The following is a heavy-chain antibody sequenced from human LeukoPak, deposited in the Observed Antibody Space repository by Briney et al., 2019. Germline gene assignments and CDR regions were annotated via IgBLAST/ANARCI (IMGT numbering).Heavy chain of an antibody. CDR2: IIPILGIA. J-gene: IGHJ4*02. Sequence: SVKVSCKASGGTFSSYAISWVRQAPGQGLEWMGRIIPILGIANYAQKFQGRVTITADKSTSTAYMELSSLRSEDTGVYYCARQENSGYDPRPFDYWGQGTLVTVSS. V-gene: IGHV1-69*04. CDR3: ARQENSGYDPRPFDY. D-gene: IGHD5-12*01. CDR1: GGTFSSYA.